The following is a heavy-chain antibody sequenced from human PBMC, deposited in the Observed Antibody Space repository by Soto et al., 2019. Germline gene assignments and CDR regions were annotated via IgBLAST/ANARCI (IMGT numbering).Heavy chain of an antibody. V-gene: IGHV1-69*02. CDR1: GGTFRNYP. Sequence: QVQLVQSGTEVKKPGSSVKVSCKASGGTFRNYPINWVRQAPGQGLEWMGSIFPLTDIPDYAQNFQARLTISADKSTSTAYMELSSLTSDNTAMYFCARGPLVVVNYFESWGKGTLVTGSS. CDR2: IFPLTDIP. J-gene: IGHJ4*02. CDR3: ARGPLVVVNYFES.